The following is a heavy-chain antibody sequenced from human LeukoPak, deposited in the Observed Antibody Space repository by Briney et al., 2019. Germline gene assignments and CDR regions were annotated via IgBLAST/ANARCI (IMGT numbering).Heavy chain of an antibody. Sequence: GGSLRLSCAASGFTVSSNFMRWVRQAPEKGLEWVSVIYSGGTTYYADSVKGRFTISRDNSKNTLYLQINSLRAEDTAVYYCARDGYGNNYMDVWGKGTTVTVSS. CDR1: GFTVSSNF. J-gene: IGHJ6*03. CDR3: ARDGYGNNYMDV. V-gene: IGHV3-53*01. CDR2: IYSGGTT. D-gene: IGHD1/OR15-1a*01.